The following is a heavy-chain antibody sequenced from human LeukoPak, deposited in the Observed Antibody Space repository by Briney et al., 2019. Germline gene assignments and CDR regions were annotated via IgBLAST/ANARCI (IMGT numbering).Heavy chain of an antibody. V-gene: IGHV4-34*01. Sequence: SETLSLTCAVYGGSFSGYYWSWIRQPPGKGLEWIGEINHSGSTNYNPSLKSRVTISVDTSKNQFSLKLSSVTAADTAVYYCARGPPDHYFDYWGQGTLVTGSS. J-gene: IGHJ4*02. CDR2: INHSGST. CDR3: ARGPPDHYFDY. CDR1: GGSFSGYY.